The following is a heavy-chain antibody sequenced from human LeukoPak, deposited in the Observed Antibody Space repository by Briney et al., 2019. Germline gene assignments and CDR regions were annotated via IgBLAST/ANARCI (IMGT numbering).Heavy chain of an antibody. D-gene: IGHD3-10*01. CDR1: GFIVSSKY. CDR3: ARDPLNYYGSGSAVDY. J-gene: IGHJ4*02. Sequence: PGGSLRLSCAASGFIVSSKYMSWVRQAPGKRLEWVSILYRGGDIHYADSVKGRFTISRDNAKNSLYLQMNSLRAEDTAVYYCARDPLNYYGSGSAVDYWGQGTLVTVSS. CDR2: LYRGGDI. V-gene: IGHV3-53*01.